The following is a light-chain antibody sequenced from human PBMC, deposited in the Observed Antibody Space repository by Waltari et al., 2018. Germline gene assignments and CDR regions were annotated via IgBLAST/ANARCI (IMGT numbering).Light chain of an antibody. J-gene: IGKJ2*01. CDR2: KAS. CDR1: QSISTW. V-gene: IGKV1-5*03. CDR3: QQYNSDSHS. Sequence: DIQMTQSPSSLSASVGAKVTITCRASQSISTWLAWFQLKPGKAPKLLIYKASNLESGGPSRFSGSGSGTEFTLTISSLLPEDFATYYCQQYNSDSHSFGQGTRLEIK.